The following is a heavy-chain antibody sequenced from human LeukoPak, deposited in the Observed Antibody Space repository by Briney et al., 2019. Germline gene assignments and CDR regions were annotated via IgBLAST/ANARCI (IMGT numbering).Heavy chain of an antibody. D-gene: IGHD3-10*01. Sequence: GASVKVSYKVSGYTLTELSMHWVRQAPGKGLEWMGGFDPEDGETIYAQKFQGRVTMTEDTSTDTAYMELSSLRSEDTAVYYCATDPYGSGRQSYYYYYGMDVWGQGTTVTVSS. CDR3: ATDPYGSGRQSYYYYYGMDV. V-gene: IGHV1-24*01. CDR2: FDPEDGET. CDR1: GYTLTELS. J-gene: IGHJ6*02.